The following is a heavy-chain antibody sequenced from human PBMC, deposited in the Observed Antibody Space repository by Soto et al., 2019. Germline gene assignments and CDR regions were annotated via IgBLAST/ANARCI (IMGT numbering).Heavy chain of an antibody. CDR1: GYTFAAYA. CDR3: ARDLGY. V-gene: IGHV1-3*01. CDR2: INGGDGDT. J-gene: IGHJ4*02. Sequence: QVPLVQSGAEVKKPGASVKVSCKASGYTFAAYAIQWVRQAPGQRPEWMGWINGGDGDTKYSQKLQDRVTITRDTSATTAYMELRSLRSEDTAVYYCARDLGYWGQGTLVTVSS.